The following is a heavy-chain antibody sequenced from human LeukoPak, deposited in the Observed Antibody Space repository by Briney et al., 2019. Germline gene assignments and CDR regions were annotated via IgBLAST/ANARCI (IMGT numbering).Heavy chain of an antibody. CDR3: AKVSDRDSSGYYWGFEY. Sequence: SETLSLTCTVPGGSISGYYWSWIRQPPGKGLECNGHIYYSGSTNYNTSLKSRVTISVHTSRTQFSLKLTSVTAADTAVYYCAKVSDRDSSGYYWGFEYWGQGTLVTVSS. CDR1: GGSISGYY. CDR2: IYYSGST. J-gene: IGHJ4*02. V-gene: IGHV4-59*08. D-gene: IGHD3-22*01.